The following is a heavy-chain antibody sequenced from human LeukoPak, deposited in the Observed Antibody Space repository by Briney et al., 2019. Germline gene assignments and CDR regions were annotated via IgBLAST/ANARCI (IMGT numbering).Heavy chain of an antibody. CDR3: ARVAEAAAFDS. V-gene: IGHV3-21*06. CDR1: GSTFSTYS. Sequence: GGSLRLSCAASGSTFSTYSMSWVRQAPGKGLEWVSSISSNSRYIYYADSMRGRFTISRDNAKNSLYLQMNSLKPEDTAVYYCARVAEAAAFDSWGQGTLVTVSS. CDR2: ISSNSRYI. J-gene: IGHJ4*02. D-gene: IGHD6-13*01.